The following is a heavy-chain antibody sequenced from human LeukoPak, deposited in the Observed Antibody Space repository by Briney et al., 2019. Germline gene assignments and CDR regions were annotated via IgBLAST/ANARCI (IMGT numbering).Heavy chain of an antibody. CDR1: GGSISSYY. V-gene: IGHV4-59*01. CDR2: IYYSGST. Sequence: SETLSLTCTVSGGSISSYYWSWIRQPPGKGLEWIGYIYYSGSTNYNPSLKSRVTISVDTSKNQFSLKLSSVTAADTAVYYCARESSTSQTNLFDYWGQGTLITVSS. CDR3: ARESSTSQTNLFDY. D-gene: IGHD6-6*01. J-gene: IGHJ4*02.